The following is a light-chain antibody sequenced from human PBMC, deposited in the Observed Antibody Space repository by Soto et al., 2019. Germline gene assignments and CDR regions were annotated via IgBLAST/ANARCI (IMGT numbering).Light chain of an antibody. CDR2: DVS. J-gene: IGKJ1*01. Sequence: DIQMTQSPSTLSASVGDRVTITCRASQSFTRWLAWYQQKPGKAPKLLIYDVSTLGSGVPSRFSGSGSGTDFTLTISSLHPDDFATYYCQQCNAFWTFGQGTKVDIK. CDR1: QSFTRW. V-gene: IGKV1-5*01. CDR3: QQCNAFWT.